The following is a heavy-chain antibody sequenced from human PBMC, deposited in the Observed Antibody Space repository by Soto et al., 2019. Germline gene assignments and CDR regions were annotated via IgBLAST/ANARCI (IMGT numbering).Heavy chain of an antibody. J-gene: IGHJ6*02. CDR3: AREMDGSGTDYFYGMDV. CDR1: GGTFSSYA. D-gene: IGHD3-10*01. Sequence: SVKVSCKASGGTFSSYAISWVRQAPGQGLEWMGGIIPIFGTANYAQKFQGRVTITADKSTSTAYMELSSLRSEDTAVYYCAREMDGSGTDYFYGMDVRGQGTTVTVSS. CDR2: IIPIFGTA. V-gene: IGHV1-69*06.